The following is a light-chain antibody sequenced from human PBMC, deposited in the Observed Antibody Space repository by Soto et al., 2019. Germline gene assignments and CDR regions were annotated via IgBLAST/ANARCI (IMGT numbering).Light chain of an antibody. Sequence: EIVLPRSPVTLSVSPGEGVTLSCMARQRLSSYLAWYQQRPGQAPRLLIYGASIRATDIPDRFIGSGSGTEFTLTISSLQSEDFAVYFCQLYISWPQAFGQGTKVDIK. V-gene: IGKV3-15*01. CDR2: GAS. CDR1: QRLSSY. J-gene: IGKJ1*01. CDR3: QLYISWPQA.